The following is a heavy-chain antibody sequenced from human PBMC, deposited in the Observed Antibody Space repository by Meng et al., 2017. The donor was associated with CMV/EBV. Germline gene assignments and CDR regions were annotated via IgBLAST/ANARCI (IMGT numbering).Heavy chain of an antibody. CDR3: AAEYYDSSGYYYGYYYYYGMDV. CDR1: GFTFTSSA. Sequence: SVKVSCKASGFTFTSSAVQWVRQARGQRLEWIGWIVVGSGNTNYAQKFQGRVTITRDMSTSTAYMELSSLRSEDTAVYYCAAEYYDSSGYYYGYYYYYGMDVWGQGTTVTVSS. D-gene: IGHD3-22*01. CDR2: IVVGSGNT. V-gene: IGHV1-58*01. J-gene: IGHJ6*02.